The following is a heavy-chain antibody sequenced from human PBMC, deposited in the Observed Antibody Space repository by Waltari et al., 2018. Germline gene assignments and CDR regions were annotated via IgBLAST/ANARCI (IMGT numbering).Heavy chain of an antibody. CDR3: ARVLRSAWGVWFDP. V-gene: IGHV4-59*01. J-gene: IGHJ5*02. CDR1: GGSISSSY. Sequence: QVQLQESGPGLVKPSETLSLTCTVSGGSISSSYWSWIRQPPGKGLEWIGYIYSSGSSNYNPPLKRRVTISVDTSKNKFSLKLNCVTAADTAVYYCARVLRSAWGVWFDPWGPGTLVIVSS. D-gene: IGHD3-16*01. CDR2: IYSSGSS.